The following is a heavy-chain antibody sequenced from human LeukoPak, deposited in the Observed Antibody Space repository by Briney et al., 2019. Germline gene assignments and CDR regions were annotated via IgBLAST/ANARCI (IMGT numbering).Heavy chain of an antibody. J-gene: IGHJ6*02. CDR2: ISAYNGNT. Sequence: ASVKVSCKASGCTFTSYGISWVRQAPGQGLEWMGWISAYNGNTNYAQKLQGRVTMTTDTSTSTAYMELRSLRSDDTAVYYCARDDHYSSSWYYRIYYYGMDVWGQGTTVTVSS. CDR1: GCTFTSYG. D-gene: IGHD6-13*01. CDR3: ARDDHYSSSWYYRIYYYGMDV. V-gene: IGHV1-18*01.